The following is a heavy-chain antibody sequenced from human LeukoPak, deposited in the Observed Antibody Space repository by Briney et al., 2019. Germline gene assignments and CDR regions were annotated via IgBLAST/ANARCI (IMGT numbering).Heavy chain of an antibody. J-gene: IGHJ4*02. CDR2: ISSSSSYI. V-gene: IGHV3-21*01. Sequence: GGSLRLSCAASAFTFSSYSMNWVRQAPGKGLEWVSSISSSSSYIYYADSVKGRFTISRDNAKNSLYLQMNSLRAEDTAVYYCARGSCSGGSCYSCNHWGQGTLVTVSS. CDR3: ARGSCSGGSCYSCNH. D-gene: IGHD2-15*01. CDR1: AFTFSSYS.